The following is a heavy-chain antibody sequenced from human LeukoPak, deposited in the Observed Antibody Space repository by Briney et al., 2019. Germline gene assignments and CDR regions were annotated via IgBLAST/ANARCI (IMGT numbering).Heavy chain of an antibody. CDR1: GFTFRNFG. CDR2: VWSDGVIK. Sequence: PGGSLRLSCAASGFTFRNFGMHWVRQAPGKGLEWVAFVWSDGVIKNYADSVEGRFTISRDNSKNTLYLQMNSLRAEDTAVYYCERERVQLERGTNYNGMDVWGQGTTVTVSS. CDR3: ERERVQLERGTNYNGMDV. V-gene: IGHV3-33*01. D-gene: IGHD1-1*01. J-gene: IGHJ6*02.